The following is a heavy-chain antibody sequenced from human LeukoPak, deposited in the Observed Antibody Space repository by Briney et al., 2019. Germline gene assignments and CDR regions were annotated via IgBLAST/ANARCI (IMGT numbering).Heavy chain of an antibody. CDR1: GGSISSSNW. Sequence: PAETLSLTCAVSGGSISSSNWWSWVRQPPGKGLEWIGEIYHSGSTNYNPSLKSRVTISVDKSKNQFSLKLSSVTAADTAVYYYASAGGTGYYFDYWGQGTLVTVSS. J-gene: IGHJ4*02. CDR2: IYHSGST. V-gene: IGHV4-4*02. CDR3: ASAGGTGYYFDY. D-gene: IGHD3/OR15-3a*01.